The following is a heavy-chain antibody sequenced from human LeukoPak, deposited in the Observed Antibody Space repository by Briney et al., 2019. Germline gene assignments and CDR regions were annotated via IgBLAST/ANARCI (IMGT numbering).Heavy chain of an antibody. CDR1: GFTVSSNY. CDR2: IYSGGST. J-gene: IGHJ4*02. CDR3: ARDPGYSYGNPVDY. D-gene: IGHD5-18*01. V-gene: IGHV3-66*01. Sequence: PGGSLRLSCAASGFTVSSNYMSWVRQAPGKGLEWVSVIYSGGSTYYADSVKGRFTISRDNSKNTLYLQMNSLRAEDTAVYYCARDPGYSYGNPVDYWGQGTLVTVSS.